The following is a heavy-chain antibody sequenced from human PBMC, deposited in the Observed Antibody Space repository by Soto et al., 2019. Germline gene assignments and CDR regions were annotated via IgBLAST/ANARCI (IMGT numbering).Heavy chain of an antibody. J-gene: IGHJ6*02. V-gene: IGHV5-51*01. Sequence: PGESLKISCKGSGNSFTSYWIGWVRQMPGKGLEWMGIIYPGDSDTRYSPSFQGQVTISADKSISTAYLQWSSLKASDTAMYYCARHYDSSSLEYYYYGMDVWGQGTTVTVSS. D-gene: IGHD3-22*01. CDR2: IYPGDSDT. CDR1: GNSFTSYW. CDR3: ARHYDSSSLEYYYYGMDV.